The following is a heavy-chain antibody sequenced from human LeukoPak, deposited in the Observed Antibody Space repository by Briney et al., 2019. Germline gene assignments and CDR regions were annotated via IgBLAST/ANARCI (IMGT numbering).Heavy chain of an antibody. D-gene: IGHD4-23*01. CDR1: GGTFSNYA. V-gene: IGHV1-69*13. J-gene: IGHJ4*02. CDR3: ARGWLAETTVVTPYNY. CDR2: TIPIFGKA. Sequence: SVKVSCKASGGTFSNYAINWVRQAPGQGLEWMGGTIPIFGKANYAQKFQGRVTITADESTRTAYMELSSLRSEDTAVYYCARGWLAETTVVTPYNYWGRGTLVSVSS.